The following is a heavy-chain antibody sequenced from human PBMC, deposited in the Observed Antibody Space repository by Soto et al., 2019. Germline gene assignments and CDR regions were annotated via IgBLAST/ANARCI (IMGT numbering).Heavy chain of an antibody. CDR2: IDCRSGGT. CDR3: MRGASARDSSGYPYYFDP. V-gene: IGHV1-2*02. CDR1: GYVFTGYY. J-gene: IGHJ4*02. D-gene: IGHD3-22*01. Sequence: ASVKVSCKTSGYVFTGYYLHWARQAPGQGLEWMGWIDCRSGGTTYTQKFQGRVTLTMDTSTSTAYMELSSLISDDTALYYCMRGASARDSSGYPYYFDPWGQGTLVPVSS.